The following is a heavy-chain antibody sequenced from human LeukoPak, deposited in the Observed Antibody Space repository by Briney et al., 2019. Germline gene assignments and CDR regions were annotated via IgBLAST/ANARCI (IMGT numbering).Heavy chain of an antibody. CDR1: GGTFSSYA. CDR2: IIPIFGTA. D-gene: IGHD3-22*01. CDR3: ARDVAYYYDSSGYYPDY. Sequence: ASVKVSCKASGGTFSSYAISWVRQAPGQGLEWMGGIIPIFGTANYAQKFQGRVTITADESTSTAYMELSSLRSEDTAVYYCARDVAYYYDSSGYYPDYWGQGTLVTVSS. J-gene: IGHJ4*02. V-gene: IGHV1-69*13.